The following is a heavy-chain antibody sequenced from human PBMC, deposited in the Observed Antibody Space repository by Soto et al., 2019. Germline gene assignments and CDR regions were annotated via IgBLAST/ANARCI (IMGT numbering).Heavy chain of an antibody. D-gene: IGHD6-19*01. Sequence: QVQLVESGGGVVQPGRSLRLSCAASGFTFSSYGMHWVRQAPGKGLEWVAVISYDGSTKYYPDSVKGRFTISRDNSKNTLYLQMNSLRAEDTAVYYCAKGHCSGWYYFDFWGQGTLVTVSS. CDR2: ISYDGSTK. J-gene: IGHJ4*02. CDR1: GFTFSSYG. CDR3: AKGHCSGWYYFDF. V-gene: IGHV3-30*18.